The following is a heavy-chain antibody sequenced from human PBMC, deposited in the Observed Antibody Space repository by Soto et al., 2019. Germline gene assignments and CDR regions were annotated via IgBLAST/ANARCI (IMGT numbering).Heavy chain of an antibody. Sequence: ASVKVSCKASGGTFSSYAISWVRQAPGQGLEWMGGIIPIFGTANYAQKFQGRVTITADESTSTAYMELSSLRSEDTAVYYCARDRTVAARPYWYFDLWGRGTLVTVSS. CDR2: IIPIFGTA. D-gene: IGHD6-6*01. CDR3: ARDRTVAARPYWYFDL. CDR1: GGTFSSYA. J-gene: IGHJ2*01. V-gene: IGHV1-69*13.